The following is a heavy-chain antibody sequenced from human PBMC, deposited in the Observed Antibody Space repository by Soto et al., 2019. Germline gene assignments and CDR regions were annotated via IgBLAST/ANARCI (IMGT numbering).Heavy chain of an antibody. CDR3: AKRMDSSGSRGHASDI. CDR2: ISYSGGST. CDR1: GFTFNSYA. Sequence: PGGSLRLSCAASGFTFNSYAMSWVRQAPGKGLDWVLTISYSGGSTYYADSVMGRFTISRDNSKNTLYLQMNSLRAEDAAVYYCAKRMDSSGSRGHASDIWGQGTSVTVSS. D-gene: IGHD6-19*01. V-gene: IGHV3-23*01. J-gene: IGHJ3*02.